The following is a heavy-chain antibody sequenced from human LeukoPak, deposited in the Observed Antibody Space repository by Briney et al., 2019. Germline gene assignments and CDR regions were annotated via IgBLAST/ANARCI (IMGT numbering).Heavy chain of an antibody. V-gene: IGHV4-38-2*02. CDR2: IYHSGST. D-gene: IGHD6-6*01. Sequence: SETLSLTCTVSGGSISSGYYWGWIRQPPGKGLEWIGSIYHSGSTYYNPSLKSRVTISVDTSKNQFSLKLSSVTAADTAVYYCASRRVAAHWFDPWGQGTLVTVSS. CDR3: ASRRVAAHWFDP. J-gene: IGHJ5*02. CDR1: GGSISSGYY.